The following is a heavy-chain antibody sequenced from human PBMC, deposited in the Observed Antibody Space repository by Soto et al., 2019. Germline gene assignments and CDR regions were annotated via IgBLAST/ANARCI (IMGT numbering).Heavy chain of an antibody. CDR2: IYYSGST. V-gene: IGHV4-59*01. J-gene: IGHJ6*03. CDR1: GGSISSYY. CDR3: ARGRGNYGSESHAEVSYMDV. D-gene: IGHD3-10*01. Sequence: SETLSLTCTVSGGSISSYYWNWIRQPPGKGLEWIGYIYYSGSTNYNPSLKRRVTISVDTSKNQFSLKLRSVTAADTAVYYCARGRGNYGSESHAEVSYMDVWGKGTTVTVSS.